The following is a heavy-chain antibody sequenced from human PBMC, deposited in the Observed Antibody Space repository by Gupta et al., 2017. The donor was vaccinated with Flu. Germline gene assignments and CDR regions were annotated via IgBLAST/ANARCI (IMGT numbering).Heavy chain of an antibody. J-gene: IGHJ5*02. V-gene: IGHV4-38-2*01. CDR3: ARGGSSWYNWFDP. Sequence: QVQLQESGPGLVKPSETLSLTCAVSGYSISSGSFWGWIRQPPGKGLQWIASMYHSGGTYYNPSLKSRVTISVDTSKNQFSLRLSSVTAADTAIYYCARGGSSWYNWFDPWGQGTLVAVSS. CDR1: GYSISSGSF. D-gene: IGHD6-13*01. CDR2: MYHSGGT.